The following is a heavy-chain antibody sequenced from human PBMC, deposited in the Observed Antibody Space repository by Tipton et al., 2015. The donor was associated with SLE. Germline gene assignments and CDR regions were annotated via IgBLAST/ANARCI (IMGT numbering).Heavy chain of an antibody. CDR1: GFTFDNYG. V-gene: IGHV3-20*04. Sequence: SLRLSCAASGFTFDNYGMSWVRQAPGKGLEWVSGINWNGDDTGYADSVKGRFTITRDNAKNSLYLQMNSLTAADTALYFCARLMSPNYYYYYMDVWGKGTTVTVSS. J-gene: IGHJ6*03. CDR3: ARLMSPNYYYYYMDV. CDR2: INWNGDDT.